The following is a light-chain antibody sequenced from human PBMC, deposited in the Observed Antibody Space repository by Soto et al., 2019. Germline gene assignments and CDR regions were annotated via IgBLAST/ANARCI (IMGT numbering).Light chain of an antibody. V-gene: IGLV2-14*01. J-gene: IGLJ2*01. CDR1: SSDVGGYNS. Sequence: QSALTQPASVSGSPGQSITISCTGTSSDVGGYNSVSWYQHHPGKAPKLMIYEVSNRPSGVSNRFSGSKSGNTASLTISGLQAEDEADYYCGSYTTSSTLVVFGXGTKLTVL. CDR2: EVS. CDR3: GSYTTSSTLVV.